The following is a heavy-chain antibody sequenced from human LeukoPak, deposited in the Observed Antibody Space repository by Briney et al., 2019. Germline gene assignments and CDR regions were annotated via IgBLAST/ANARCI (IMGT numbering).Heavy chain of an antibody. CDR3: ARVLEGSSGQHWYFDL. Sequence: SETLSLTCAVYGGSFSGYYWSWIRQPPGKGLEWIGEINHSGSTDYNPSLKSRVTITVDTSKKQFSLKLSSVTAADTAVYYCARVLEGSSGQHWYFDLWGRGTLVTVSS. V-gene: IGHV4-34*01. D-gene: IGHD6-19*01. CDR1: GGSFSGYY. J-gene: IGHJ2*01. CDR2: INHSGST.